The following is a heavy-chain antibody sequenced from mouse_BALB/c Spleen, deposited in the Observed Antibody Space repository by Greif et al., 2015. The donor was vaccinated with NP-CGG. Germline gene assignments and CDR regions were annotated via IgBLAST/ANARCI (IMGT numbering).Heavy chain of an antibody. D-gene: IGHD2-1*01. CDR1: GYTFTDYA. CDR2: ISTYNGNT. Sequence: VKLQESGPEVVRPGVSVKISCKGSGYTFTDYAMHWVKQSHAKSLEWIGVISTYNGNTNYNQKFEGKATMTVDKSSSTAYMELARLTSEDSAIYYCARLGNYGNPYHYAMDYWGQGTSVTVSS. J-gene: IGHJ4*01. CDR3: ARLGNYGNPYHYAMDY. V-gene: IGHV1-67*01.